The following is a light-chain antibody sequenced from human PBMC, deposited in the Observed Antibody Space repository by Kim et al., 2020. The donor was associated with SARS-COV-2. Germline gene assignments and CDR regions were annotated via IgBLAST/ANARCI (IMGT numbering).Light chain of an antibody. CDR1: SSNIGSNT. Sequence: GQRVTTSCSGGSSNIGSNTVNWYHLVPGTDPKLIIYNNDHRPSGVPDRFSGSKSGTSASLAISGLQSEDEADYYCAAWDDRLDGELFGGGTQLTVL. CDR2: NND. CDR3: AAWDDRLDGEL. V-gene: IGLV1-44*01. J-gene: IGLJ2*01.